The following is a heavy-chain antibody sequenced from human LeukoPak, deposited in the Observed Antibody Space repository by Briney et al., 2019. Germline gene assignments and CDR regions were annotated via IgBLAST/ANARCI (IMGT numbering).Heavy chain of an antibody. D-gene: IGHD7-27*01. CDR2: ISYDGSNK. Sequence: GGSLRLSCAASGFTFSSYAMHWVRQAPGRGLEWVAVISYDGSNKYYADSVRGRFTISRDNSRSMVWLQMNSLTAEDTAMYYCGRDLNWGAFDIRGLGTLVTVSS. J-gene: IGHJ3*02. CDR3: GRDLNWGAFDI. V-gene: IGHV3-30*04. CDR1: GFTFSSYA.